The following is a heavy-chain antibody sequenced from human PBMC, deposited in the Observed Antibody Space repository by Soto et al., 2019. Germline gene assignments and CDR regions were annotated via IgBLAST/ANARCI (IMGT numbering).Heavy chain of an antibody. Sequence: QVQLVQSRAEVKKPGASVKVSCKASGYTFTGYYMHWVRQAPGQGLEWMGWINPNSGGTNYAQKFQGWVTMTRDTSISTAYMELSRLRSDDTAVYYCAREVDYGDLFFDYWGQGTLVTVSS. CDR1: GYTFTGYY. J-gene: IGHJ4*02. D-gene: IGHD4-17*01. CDR2: INPNSGGT. CDR3: AREVDYGDLFFDY. V-gene: IGHV1-2*04.